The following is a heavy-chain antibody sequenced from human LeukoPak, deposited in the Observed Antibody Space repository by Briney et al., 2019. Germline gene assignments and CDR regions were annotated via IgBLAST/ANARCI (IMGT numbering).Heavy chain of an antibody. Sequence: GESLKISCKGSGYSFTSYWIAWVRQMPGKGLEWMGIIYPGDSDTRYSPSFQGQVTISADKSLSTAYLQWSSLKASDTAVYYCARDTTVGHFAYWGQGTLVTVSS. D-gene: IGHD1-1*01. V-gene: IGHV5-51*01. CDR2: IYPGDSDT. CDR3: ARDTTVGHFAY. J-gene: IGHJ4*02. CDR1: GYSFTSYW.